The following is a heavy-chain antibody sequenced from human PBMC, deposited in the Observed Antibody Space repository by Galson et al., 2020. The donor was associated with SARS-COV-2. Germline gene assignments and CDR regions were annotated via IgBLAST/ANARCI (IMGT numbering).Heavy chain of an antibody. D-gene: IGHD3-10*01. Sequence: TGGSLRLSCAASGFTFDDYAMHWVRQAPGKGLEWVSGISWNSGSIGYADSVKGRFTISRDNAKNSLYLQMNSLRAEDTALYYCAKFFGSGSYAFDIWGQGTMVTVSS. J-gene: IGHJ3*02. CDR2: ISWNSGSI. CDR3: AKFFGSGSYAFDI. CDR1: GFTFDDYA. V-gene: IGHV3-9*01.